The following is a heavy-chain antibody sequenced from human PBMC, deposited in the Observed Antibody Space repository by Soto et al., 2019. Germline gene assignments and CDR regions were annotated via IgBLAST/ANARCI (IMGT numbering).Heavy chain of an antibody. CDR2: MNPNSGNT. V-gene: IGHV1-8*01. Sequence: GASVKVSCKASGYTFTSYDINWVRQATGQGLEWMGWMNPNSGNTGYAQKFQGRVTMTRNTSISTAYMELSSLRSEDTAVYYCAGGNLAQYYYASACYKTGAYYYYMDVLGNGPTVT. J-gene: IGHJ6*03. CDR3: AGGNLAQYYYASACYKTGAYYYYMDV. D-gene: IGHD3-10*01. CDR1: GYTFTSYD.